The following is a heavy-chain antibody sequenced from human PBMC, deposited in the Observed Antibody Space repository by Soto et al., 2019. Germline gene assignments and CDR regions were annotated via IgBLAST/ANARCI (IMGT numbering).Heavy chain of an antibody. CDR2: INPSGGGT. V-gene: IGHV1-46*04. CDR3: ARGTVTGSEYNFYYYGMDV. Sequence: ASVKVSCKASGYTFTSYYMHWVRQAPGQGLEWMGMINPSGGGTTYAQRLQGRVKLTADESTRTAYMELSTLTSEDTAVYYCARGTVTGSEYNFYYYGMDVWGQGTTVTVS. J-gene: IGHJ6*02. D-gene: IGHD1-1*01. CDR1: GYTFTSYY.